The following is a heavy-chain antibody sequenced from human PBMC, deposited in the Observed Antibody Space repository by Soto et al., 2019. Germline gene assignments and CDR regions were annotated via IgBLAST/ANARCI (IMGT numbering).Heavy chain of an antibody. D-gene: IGHD3-3*01. J-gene: IGHJ6*02. CDR3: TSDSTRTRERFLEWLWAYGMDV. CDR2: IKSKTDGGTT. CDR1: GFTFSNAW. V-gene: IGHV3-15*07. Sequence: GGSLRLSCAASGFTFSNAWMNWVRQAPGKGLEWVGRIKSKTDGGTTDYAAPVKGRFTISRDDSKNTLYLQMNSLKTEDTAVYYCTSDSTRTRERFLEWLWAYGMDVWGQGTTVTVS.